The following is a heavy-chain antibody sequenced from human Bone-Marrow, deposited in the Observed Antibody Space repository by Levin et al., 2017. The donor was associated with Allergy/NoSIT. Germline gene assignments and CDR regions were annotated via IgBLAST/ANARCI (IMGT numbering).Heavy chain of an antibody. V-gene: IGHV4-59*01. CDR1: GGSISGYY. J-gene: IGHJ6*02. D-gene: IGHD1-26*01. CDR3: ARDRTITASGQTYYYGMDV. CDR2: MYNSGST. Sequence: TSETLSLTCTVSGGSISGYYWSWIRRPPGKGLEWIGYMYNSGSTKYNPSLKSRVTISVDTSKNQFSLKLNSVTAADAAVYYCARDRTITASGQTYYYGMDVWGQGTTVTVSS.